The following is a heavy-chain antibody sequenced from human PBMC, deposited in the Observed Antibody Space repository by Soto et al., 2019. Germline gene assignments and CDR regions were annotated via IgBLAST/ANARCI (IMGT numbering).Heavy chain of an antibody. CDR1: GGSFSSYY. J-gene: IGHJ6*02. Sequence: PSETLSLTCTVSGGSFSSYYWSWIRQPPGKGLEWIGYIYYSGSTNYNPSLKSRVTISVDTSKNQFSLKLSSVTAADTAVYYCARSYSGGWYGNYYGMDVWGQGTTVT. CDR2: IYYSGST. D-gene: IGHD6-19*01. V-gene: IGHV4-59*01. CDR3: ARSYSGGWYGNYYGMDV.